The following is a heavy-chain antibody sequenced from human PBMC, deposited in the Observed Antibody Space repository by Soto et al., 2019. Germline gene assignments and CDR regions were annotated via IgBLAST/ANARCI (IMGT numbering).Heavy chain of an antibody. D-gene: IGHD5-12*01. CDR3: ARGNHRWLQLWYFDL. CDR1: GGTFSSYT. J-gene: IGHJ2*01. V-gene: IGHV1-69*12. Sequence: QVQLVQSGAEVKKPGSSVTVSCKASGGTFSSYTISWVRQAPGQGLEWMGGIIPIFGTANYAQKFQSRVTITADESTSTAYMELSSLRSEDTAVYYCARGNHRWLQLWYFDLWGRGTLVTVSS. CDR2: IIPIFGTA.